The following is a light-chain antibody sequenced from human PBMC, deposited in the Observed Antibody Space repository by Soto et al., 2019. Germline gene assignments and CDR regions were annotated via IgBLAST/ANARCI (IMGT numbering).Light chain of an antibody. CDR3: QQRTRWPLT. CDR1: QSVNND. CDR2: DVS. J-gene: IGKJ4*01. Sequence: IVLTQSPATLSLSPGEGATLSCRASQSVNNDLAWYQQRPGQAPRLLIYDVSNRATGVPARFSGSGSGTDFTLTISSLEAEDFAIYYCQQRTRWPLTFGGGTKVESK. V-gene: IGKV3-11*01.